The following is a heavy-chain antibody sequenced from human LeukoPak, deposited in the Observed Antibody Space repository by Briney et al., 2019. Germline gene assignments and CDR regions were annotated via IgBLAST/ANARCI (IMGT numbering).Heavy chain of an antibody. CDR3: ARINDYGDYGSDY. Sequence: SVKVSCKASGGTFSSYAISWVRQAPGQGLEWMGRIIPIFGIANYAQKFQGRVTITADKSTSTAYMELSSLRSEGTAVYYCARINDYGDYGSDYWGQGTLVTVSS. CDR2: IIPIFGIA. CDR1: GGTFSSYA. V-gene: IGHV1-69*04. D-gene: IGHD4-17*01. J-gene: IGHJ4*02.